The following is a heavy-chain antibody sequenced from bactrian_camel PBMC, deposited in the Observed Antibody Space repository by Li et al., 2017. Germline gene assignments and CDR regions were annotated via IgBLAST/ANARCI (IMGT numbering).Heavy chain of an antibody. V-gene: IGHV3S40*01. CDR3: AATTSTVIGCGLAQDGTAFGD. J-gene: IGHJ4*01. CDR2: IYSGSDVT. Sequence: DVQLVESGGGLVQPGGSLRLACAYSGDDYMRYCMGWFRQVPGKEREGIARIYSGSDVTWYADSVKGRFTIFRDNAKSTVYLQMNGLKPEDTAMYYCAATTSTVIGCGLAQDGTAFGDWGQGTQVTVS. CDR1: GDDYMRYC. D-gene: IGHD3*01.